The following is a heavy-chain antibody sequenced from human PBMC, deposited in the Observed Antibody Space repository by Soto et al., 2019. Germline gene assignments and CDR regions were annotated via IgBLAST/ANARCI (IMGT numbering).Heavy chain of an antibody. Sequence: SVKVSCKASGGTFSSYAISWVRQAPGQGLEWMGGIIPIFGTANYAQKFQGRVTITADESTSTAYMELSSPRSEDTAVYYCAVVGAIVVVPAAMPGDYWGQGTLVTVSS. CDR3: AVVGAIVVVPAAMPGDY. D-gene: IGHD2-2*01. CDR1: GGTFSSYA. J-gene: IGHJ4*02. V-gene: IGHV1-69*13. CDR2: IIPIFGTA.